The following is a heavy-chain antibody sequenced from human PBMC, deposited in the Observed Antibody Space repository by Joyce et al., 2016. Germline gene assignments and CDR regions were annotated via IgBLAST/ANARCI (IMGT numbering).Heavy chain of an antibody. V-gene: IGHV1-2*02. CDR1: GYNFHDYY. J-gene: IGHJ6*02. Sequence: QVQLMHSGAEVKKPGASVKVSCTASGYNFHDYYIPWVRQGPGQGVKWLGWINFRNDGTKFAEKFQGRVTMTRDPFISTVFMEVSRLRYDDTAIYYCARRIVPVVIHGGMDVWGQGTTVTVSS. D-gene: IGHD2-2*01. CDR2: INFRNDGT. CDR3: ARRIVPVVIHGGMDV.